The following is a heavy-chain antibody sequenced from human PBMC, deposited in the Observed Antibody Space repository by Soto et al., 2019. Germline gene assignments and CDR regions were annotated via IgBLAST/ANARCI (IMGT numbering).Heavy chain of an antibody. CDR2: ISAYNGNT. J-gene: IGHJ5*02. D-gene: IGHD3-9*01. Sequence: ASVKVSCKASGYTFTSYGISWVRQAPGQRLEWMGWISAYNGNTNYAQKLQGRVTMTTDTSTSTAYMELRSLRSDDTAVYYCARDQGLRYFDWSNSFNWFDPWGQGTLVTV. CDR1: GYTFTSYG. CDR3: ARDQGLRYFDWSNSFNWFDP. V-gene: IGHV1-18*04.